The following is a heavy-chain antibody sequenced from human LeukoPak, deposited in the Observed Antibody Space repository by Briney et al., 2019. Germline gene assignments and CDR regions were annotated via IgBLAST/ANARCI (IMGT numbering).Heavy chain of an antibody. Sequence: GGSLRLSCAASGFTFSSYDMHWVRQATGKGLEWVSAIGTAGDTYYPGSVKGRFTISRENAKNSLYLQMNSLRAGDTAVYYCARGGEIWLAPPFDYWGQGTLVTVSS. J-gene: IGHJ4*02. CDR3: ARGGEIWLAPPFDY. CDR1: GFTFSSYD. CDR2: IGTAGDT. D-gene: IGHD5-18*01. V-gene: IGHV3-13*01.